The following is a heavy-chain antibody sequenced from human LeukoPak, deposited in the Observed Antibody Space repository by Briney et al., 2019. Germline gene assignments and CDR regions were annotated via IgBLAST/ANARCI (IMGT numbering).Heavy chain of an antibody. CDR1: GYTFTSYG. D-gene: IGHD2-2*01. CDR3: ARDDWIVVVPAAINLMDY. V-gene: IGHV1-18*01. CDR2: ISAYNGNT. J-gene: IGHJ4*02. Sequence: ASVKVSCTASGYTFTSYGISWVRQAPGQGLEWMGWISAYNGNTNYAQKLQGRVTMTTDTSTSTAYMELRSLRSDDTAVYYCARDDWIVVVPAAINLMDYWGQGTLVTVSS.